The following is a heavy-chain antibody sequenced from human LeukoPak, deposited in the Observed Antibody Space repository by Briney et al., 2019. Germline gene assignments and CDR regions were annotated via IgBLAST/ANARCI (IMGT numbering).Heavy chain of an antibody. V-gene: IGHV3-74*01. J-gene: IGHJ3*02. CDR1: GFNFKFYW. Sequence: SLRLSCAASGFNFKFYWMHWVRQAPGKGLVWVSRISSDGSTTYYADSVEGRFTVSRDNAKNTLYLQMSSLRAEDTAVYYCARGRSRDGYNSDAFDIWGQGTMVTVSS. D-gene: IGHD5-24*01. CDR3: ARGRSRDGYNSDAFDI. CDR2: ISSDGSTT.